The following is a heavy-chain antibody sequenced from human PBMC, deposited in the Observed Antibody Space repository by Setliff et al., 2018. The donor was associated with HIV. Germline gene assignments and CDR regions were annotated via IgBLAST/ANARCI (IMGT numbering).Heavy chain of an antibody. Sequence: GSLRLSCEASGFRVTDTYMDWVRQAPGKGLEWVGRTRNKANGYITEYGASVQGRFTISRDNSKDSLSLQMNNLKAEDTAVYYCVRAAAGLDIWSQGIRVTVSS. CDR1: GFRVTDTY. CDR2: TRNKANGYIT. J-gene: IGHJ4*02. V-gene: IGHV3-72*01. CDR3: VRAAAGLDI.